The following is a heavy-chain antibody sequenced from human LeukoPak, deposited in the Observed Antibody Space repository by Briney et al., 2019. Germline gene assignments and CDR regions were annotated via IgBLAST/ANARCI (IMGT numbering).Heavy chain of an antibody. Sequence: GGSLRLSCAASGFTFSSYEMNWVRQAPGKGLEGVSYISSSGSTIYYADSVKGRFTLSRDNAKNSLHLQMNSLRAEDTAVYYGAREPRSRIAVAGTSDAFDIWGQGTMVTVSS. CDR1: GFTFSSYE. CDR2: ISSSGSTI. D-gene: IGHD6-19*01. J-gene: IGHJ3*02. V-gene: IGHV3-48*03. CDR3: AREPRSRIAVAGTSDAFDI.